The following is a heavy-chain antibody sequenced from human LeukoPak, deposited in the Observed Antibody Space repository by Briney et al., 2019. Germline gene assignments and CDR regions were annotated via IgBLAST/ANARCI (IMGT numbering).Heavy chain of an antibody. D-gene: IGHD3-16*01. J-gene: IGHJ4*02. Sequence: SETLSLTCTVSGGSINNYYWSWIRQPAGDGLEWVGRIYSSGSANYNPSLKSRVTMSVDTSKNHFSLKLSSVTAADTAVYYCAREITNFGIDYWGQGTLVTVSS. CDR2: IYSSGSA. V-gene: IGHV4-4*07. CDR3: AREITNFGIDY. CDR1: GGSINNYY.